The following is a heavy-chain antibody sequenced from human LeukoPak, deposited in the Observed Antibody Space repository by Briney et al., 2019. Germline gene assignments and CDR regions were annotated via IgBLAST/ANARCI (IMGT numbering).Heavy chain of an antibody. J-gene: IGHJ4*02. Sequence: GSLRLSCAASGFTFSSYAMNWVRQAPGKGLEWVSYISSSSSTIYYADSVKGRFTISRDNAKNSLYLQMNSLRAEDTAVYYCTRDGTTLTPEEFDYWGQGTLVTVSS. CDR1: GFTFSSYA. V-gene: IGHV3-48*04. CDR3: TRDGTTLTPEEFDY. D-gene: IGHD4-11*01. CDR2: ISSSSSTI.